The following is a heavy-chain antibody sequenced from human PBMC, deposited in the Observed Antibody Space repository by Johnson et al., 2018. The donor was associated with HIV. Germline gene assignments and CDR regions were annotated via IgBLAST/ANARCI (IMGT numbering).Heavy chain of an antibody. D-gene: IGHD1-26*01. V-gene: IGHV3-20*04. CDR1: GFTFDDHG. Sequence: VQLVESGGGVVRPGGSLRLSCAASGFTFDDHGMNWVRQAPGKGLEWVSGINWNGGSTGYADSVKGRFTISRDNSKNTLYLQMNSLRAEDTAVYYCAKDRVGATSPQAQNAFDIWGQGTRVTVSS. CDR2: INWNGGST. J-gene: IGHJ3*02. CDR3: AKDRVGATSPQAQNAFDI.